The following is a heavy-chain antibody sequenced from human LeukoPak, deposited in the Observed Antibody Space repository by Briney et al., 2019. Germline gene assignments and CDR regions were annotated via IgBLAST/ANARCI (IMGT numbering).Heavy chain of an antibody. CDR3: ARDRTSRYGMDV. CDR1: GFTFSDHY. D-gene: IGHD6-25*01. Sequence: TGGSLRLSCAASGFTFSDHYMNWIRQAPGKGLEWVSSISTSGSTIYYADSVKGRFTISRDNAKNSLFLQMNSLRAEDRAVYYCARDRTSRYGMDVWGQGTRSPSP. J-gene: IGHJ6*02. V-gene: IGHV3-11*01. CDR2: ISTSGSTI.